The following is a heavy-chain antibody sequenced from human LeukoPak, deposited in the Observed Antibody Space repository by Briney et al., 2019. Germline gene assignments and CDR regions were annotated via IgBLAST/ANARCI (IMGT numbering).Heavy chain of an antibody. Sequence: GESLKISCKGSGYSFTSYWISWVRQMPGTGLEWMGRIDPSDSYTNYSPSFQGHVTISADKSISTAYLQWSSLKASDTAMYYCARLAGIAARKYYFDYWGQGTLVTVSS. V-gene: IGHV5-10-1*01. J-gene: IGHJ4*02. D-gene: IGHD6-6*01. CDR1: GYSFTSYW. CDR2: IDPSDSYT. CDR3: ARLAGIAARKYYFDY.